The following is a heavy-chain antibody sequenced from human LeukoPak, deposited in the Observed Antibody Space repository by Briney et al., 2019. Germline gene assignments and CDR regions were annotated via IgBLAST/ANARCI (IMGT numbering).Heavy chain of an antibody. CDR2: ISGSSNDI. CDR3: AKDSGYSGYEPTFDY. J-gene: IGHJ4*02. V-gene: IGHV3-21*04. CDR1: GFIFSTST. Sequence: GGSLRLSCAASGFIFSTSTMIWVRQAPGKGLEWVSSISGSSNDIYYADSVRGRFTISRDNAKNSLYLQMNSLRAEDMALYYCAKDSGYSGYEPTFDYWGQGTLVTVSS. D-gene: IGHD5-12*01.